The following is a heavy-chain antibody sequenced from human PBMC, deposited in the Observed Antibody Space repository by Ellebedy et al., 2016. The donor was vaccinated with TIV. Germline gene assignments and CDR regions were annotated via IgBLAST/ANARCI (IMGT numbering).Heavy chain of an antibody. Sequence: GESLKISXAASGFTFSSYGMHWVRQAPGTGLEWVAVIWYDGSNKYYADSVKGRFTISRDNSKNTLYLQMNSRRAEDTAVYYCAREPMVRGVIRRRYAMDVWGQGTTVTVSS. D-gene: IGHD3-10*01. V-gene: IGHV3-33*01. CDR1: GFTFSSYG. CDR3: AREPMVRGVIRRRYAMDV. J-gene: IGHJ6*02. CDR2: IWYDGSNK.